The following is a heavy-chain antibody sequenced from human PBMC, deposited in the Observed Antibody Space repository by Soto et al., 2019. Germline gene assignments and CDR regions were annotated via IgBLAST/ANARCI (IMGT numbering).Heavy chain of an antibody. Sequence: SETLSLTCTDYGGSLSSTTYHWGWICQPPRRGLEWIGTVYYSGSTYYTPSLKSRVTISVDTSKNQFSLKLSSVTAADTAVYYCARPTGYSSGYYYGGASYAFDIWGQGTMVTVSS. V-gene: IGHV4-39*01. CDR3: ARPTGYSSGYYYGGASYAFDI. D-gene: IGHD5-12*01. CDR1: GGSLSSTTYH. J-gene: IGHJ3*02. CDR2: VYYSGST.